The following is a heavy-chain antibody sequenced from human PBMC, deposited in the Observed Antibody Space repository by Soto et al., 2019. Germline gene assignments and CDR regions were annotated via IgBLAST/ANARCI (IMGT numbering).Heavy chain of an antibody. D-gene: IGHD3-16*02. J-gene: IGHJ4*02. V-gene: IGHV3-33*01. Sequence: GGSLRLSCAASGFTFSSYGMHWVRQAPGKGLEWVAVIWYDGSNKYYADSVKGRFTISRDNSKNTLYLQMNSLRAEDTAVYYCARDLLSAPFDYWGQGTLVTVSS. CDR3: ARDLLSAPFDY. CDR2: IWYDGSNK. CDR1: GFTFSSYG.